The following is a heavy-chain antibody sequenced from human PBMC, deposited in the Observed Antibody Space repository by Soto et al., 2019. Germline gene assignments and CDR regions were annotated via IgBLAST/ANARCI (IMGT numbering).Heavy chain of an antibody. CDR3: ASANSYYYYGMDV. V-gene: IGHV1-69*02. CDR1: GGTFSSYT. Sequence: VQLVQSGAEVKKPGSSVKVSCKASGGTFSSYTISWVRQAPGQGLEWMGRIIPILGIANYAQKFQGRVTITADKSTSTAYMELSSLRSEDTAVYYCASANSYYYYGMDVWGQGTTVTVSS. CDR2: IIPILGIA. J-gene: IGHJ6*02.